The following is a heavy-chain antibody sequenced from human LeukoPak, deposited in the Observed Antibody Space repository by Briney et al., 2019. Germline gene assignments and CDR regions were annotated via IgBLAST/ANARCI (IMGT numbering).Heavy chain of an antibody. J-gene: IGHJ4*02. CDR3: ARVTTVTLGYFDY. V-gene: IGHV4-59*01. CDR1: GGSISSYY. D-gene: IGHD4-17*01. Sequence: SETLSLTCTVSGGSISSYYWSWIRQPPGKGLEWIGHIYYSGSTNYNPSLKSRVTISVDTSKNQFSLKLSSVTAADTAVYYCARVTTVTLGYFDYWGQGTLVTVSS. CDR2: IYYSGST.